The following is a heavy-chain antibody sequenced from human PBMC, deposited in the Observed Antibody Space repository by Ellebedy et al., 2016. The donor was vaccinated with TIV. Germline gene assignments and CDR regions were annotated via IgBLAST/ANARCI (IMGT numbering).Heavy chain of an antibody. Sequence: GESLKISXAASGFTFSNAWMSWVRQAPGKGLEWVGRIKSKTDGGTTDYAAPVKGRFTISRDDSKNTLYLQMNSLKTEDTAVYYCTTDPAYYGPGYWGQGTLVTVSS. J-gene: IGHJ1*01. CDR3: TTDPAYYGPGY. CDR2: IKSKTDGGTT. V-gene: IGHV3-15*01. CDR1: GFTFSNAW. D-gene: IGHD3-10*01.